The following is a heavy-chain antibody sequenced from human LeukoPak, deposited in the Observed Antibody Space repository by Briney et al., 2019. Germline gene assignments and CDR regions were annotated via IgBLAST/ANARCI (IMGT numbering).Heavy chain of an antibody. CDR1: GFTFSSYA. CDR3: AREARSRWRNAFDI. D-gene: IGHD3-3*01. Sequence: GGSLRLSCAASGFTFSSYAMHWVRQAPGKGLEWVAVISYDGSNKYYADSVKGRFTISRDNSKNTLYLQMNSLRAEDTAVYYCAREARSRWRNAFDIWGQGTMVTVSS. J-gene: IGHJ3*02. V-gene: IGHV3-30-3*01. CDR2: ISYDGSNK.